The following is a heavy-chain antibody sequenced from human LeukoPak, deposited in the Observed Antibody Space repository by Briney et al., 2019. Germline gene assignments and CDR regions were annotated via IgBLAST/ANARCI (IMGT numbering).Heavy chain of an antibody. J-gene: IGHJ3*02. V-gene: IGHV5-51*01. Sequence: GESLKISCKGSGYSFTSYWIGWVRQMPGKGLEWMGIIYPGDSDTRYSPSFQGQVTISADKSISTAYLQWSSLKASDTAMYYCASGVLDTAMVLGAFDIWGQGTMVTVSS. CDR1: GYSFTSYW. CDR3: ASGVLDTAMVLGAFDI. CDR2: IYPGDSDT. D-gene: IGHD5-18*01.